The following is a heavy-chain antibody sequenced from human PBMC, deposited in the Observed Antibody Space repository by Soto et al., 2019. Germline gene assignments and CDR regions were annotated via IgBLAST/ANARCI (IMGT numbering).Heavy chain of an antibody. CDR3: ARGGYCSSTSCYRYSQFDP. Sequence: SETLSLTCAVYGGSFSGYYWSWIRQPPGKGLEWIGEINHSGSTNYNPSLKSRVTISVDTSKNQFSLKLSSVTAADTAVYYCARGGYCSSTSCYRYSQFDPWGQGTLVTVSS. CDR1: GGSFSGYY. D-gene: IGHD2-2*01. J-gene: IGHJ5*02. V-gene: IGHV4-34*01. CDR2: INHSGST.